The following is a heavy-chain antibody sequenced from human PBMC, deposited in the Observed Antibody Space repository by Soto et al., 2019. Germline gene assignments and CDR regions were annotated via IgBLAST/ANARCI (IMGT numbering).Heavy chain of an antibody. D-gene: IGHD5-18*01. CDR1: GGSSSSGDYY. Sequence: QVQLQESGPGLVKPSQTLSLTCNVSGGSSSSGDYYWTWIRQSPGKGLEWIGYIYYTGSTFYSPSLKSRVTISLDPSENHFSLDMNSVTAADPAVYFCARVSGHNTGYYSVYFMDVWGQGTTVTVSS. J-gene: IGHJ6*02. V-gene: IGHV4-30-4*01. CDR3: ARVSGHNTGYYSVYFMDV. CDR2: IYYTGST.